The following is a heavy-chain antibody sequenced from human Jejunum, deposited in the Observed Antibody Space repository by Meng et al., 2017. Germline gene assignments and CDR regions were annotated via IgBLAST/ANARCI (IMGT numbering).Heavy chain of an antibody. CDR1: GDFTSSSDR. D-gene: IGHD3-10*01. J-gene: IGHJ4*02. CDR2: VWHSGAT. Sequence: GSLRLSCAVSGDFTSSSDRWTWVRQAPGRGLEWIGEVWHSGATYYNPSLESRLTISIDTSHNRFSLELSSATAADTAVYYCARGVLEPYFDYWGQGALVTVSS. V-gene: IGHV4-4*02. CDR3: ARGVLEPYFDY.